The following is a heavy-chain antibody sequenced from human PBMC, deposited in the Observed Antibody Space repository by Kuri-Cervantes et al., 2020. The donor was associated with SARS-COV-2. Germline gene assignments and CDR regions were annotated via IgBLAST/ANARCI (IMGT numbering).Heavy chain of an antibody. J-gene: IGHJ4*02. CDR2: INHSGST. D-gene: IGHD6-13*01. V-gene: IGHV4-39*07. Sequence: GSLRLSCTVSGGSINRSPYYWSWIRQHPGKGLEWIGEINHSGSTNYNPSLKSRVTISVDTSKNQFSLKLSSVTAADTAVYYCARRGSSSLYRYWGQETLVTVSS. CDR1: GGSINRSPYY. CDR3: ARRGSSSLYRY.